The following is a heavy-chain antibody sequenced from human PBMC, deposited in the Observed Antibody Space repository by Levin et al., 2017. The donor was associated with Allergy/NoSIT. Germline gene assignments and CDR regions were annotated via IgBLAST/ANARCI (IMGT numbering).Heavy chain of an antibody. CDR3: AVHRGYSGSRPLDY. V-gene: IGHV1-69*13. J-gene: IGHJ4*02. CDR1: GGTFSSYA. D-gene: IGHD5-12*01. Sequence: SVKVSCKASGGTFSSYAISWVRQAPGQGLEWMGGIIPIFGTANYAQKFQGRVTITADESTSTAYMELSSLRSEDTAVYYCAVHRGYSGSRPLDYWGQGTLVTVSS. CDR2: IIPIFGTA.